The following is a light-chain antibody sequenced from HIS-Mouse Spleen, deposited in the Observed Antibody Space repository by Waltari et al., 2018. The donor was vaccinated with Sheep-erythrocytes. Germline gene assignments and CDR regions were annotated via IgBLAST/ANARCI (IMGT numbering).Light chain of an antibody. V-gene: IGKV3-15*01. CDR2: GSS. Sequence: EIVMTLSPATLSVSPGESATLSCRASQSVSRHLAWYQQKPGQAPRLLIYGSSTRATGIPARFSGSGSGTEFTLTISSMQSEDFAVYYCQQYNNWPPPYTFGQGTKLEIK. J-gene: IGKJ2*01. CDR1: QSVSRH. CDR3: QQYNNWPPPYT.